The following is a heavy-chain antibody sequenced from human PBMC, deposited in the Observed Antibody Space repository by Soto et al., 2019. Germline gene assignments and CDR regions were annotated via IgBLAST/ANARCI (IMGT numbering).Heavy chain of an antibody. J-gene: IGHJ1*01. D-gene: IGHD2-15*01. CDR1: GYTFTSYA. Sequence: ASVKVSCKAYGYTFTSYAMHWVRQAPGQRLEWMGWINAGNGNTKYSQKFQGRVTITRDTSASTAYMELSSLRSEDTAVYYCARGPPSGVVVSTLIFQLWGQGTLVPV. CDR2: INAGNGNT. CDR3: ARGPPSGVVVSTLIFQL. V-gene: IGHV1-3*01.